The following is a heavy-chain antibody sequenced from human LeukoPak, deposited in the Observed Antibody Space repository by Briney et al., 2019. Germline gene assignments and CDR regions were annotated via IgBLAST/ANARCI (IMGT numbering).Heavy chain of an antibody. D-gene: IGHD6-19*01. Sequence: ASVKVSCKASGYTFTSYAISWVRQAPGQGLEWMGWISADNGNTDYAQRFQGRVTMTTDTSTSKAYMELRSLRSDDTAVYYCARDRGSGWFVYWGQGTLVTVSS. V-gene: IGHV1-18*01. CDR1: GYTFTSYA. CDR2: ISADNGNT. CDR3: ARDRGSGWFVY. J-gene: IGHJ4*02.